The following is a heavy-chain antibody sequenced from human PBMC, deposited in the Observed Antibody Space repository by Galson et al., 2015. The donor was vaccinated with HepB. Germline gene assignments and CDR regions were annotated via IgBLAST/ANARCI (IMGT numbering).Heavy chain of an antibody. J-gene: IGHJ5*02. D-gene: IGHD1-1*01. Sequence: SVKVSCKVPGDRLSRYGISWVRQAPGHGLEWMAGLIPGFDISAANYAQNFQARLTITADESTSTAYMQLINLRSEDTAVYYCARGATGVGFSWGQGTLVAVSS. CDR1: GDRLSRYG. CDR3: ARGATGVGFS. CDR2: LIPGFDISAA. V-gene: IGHV1-69*13.